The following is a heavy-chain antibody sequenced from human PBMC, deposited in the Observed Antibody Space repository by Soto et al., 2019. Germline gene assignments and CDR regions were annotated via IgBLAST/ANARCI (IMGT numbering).Heavy chain of an antibody. CDR2: IDWDDDK. V-gene: IGHV2-70*04. CDR1: GFSLSTSGMR. D-gene: IGHD2-15*01. CDR3: ARMFHCSGGTCPFDY. J-gene: IGHJ4*02. Sequence: GPTLVNPTQTLTLTCTVSGFSLSTSGMRVSWIRQPPGKALEWLARIDWDDDKFYNTSLKTRLTISKDSSKNQVVLTMTNMDPVDTATYYCARMFHCSGGTCPFDYWGQGALVTVSS.